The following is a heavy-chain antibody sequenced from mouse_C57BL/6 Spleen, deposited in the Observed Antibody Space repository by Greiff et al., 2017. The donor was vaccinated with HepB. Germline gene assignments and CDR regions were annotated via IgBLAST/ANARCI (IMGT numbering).Heavy chain of an antibody. V-gene: IGHV1-42*01. CDR2: INPSTGGT. Sequence: EVKLQESGPELVKPGASVKISCKASGYSFTGYYMNWVKQSPEKSLEWIGEINPSTGGTTYNQKFKAKATLTVDKSSSTAYMQLKSLTSEDSAVYYCARTPFITTVLDYWGQGTTLTVSS. J-gene: IGHJ2*01. CDR3: ARTPFITTVLDY. D-gene: IGHD1-1*01. CDR1: GYSFTGYY.